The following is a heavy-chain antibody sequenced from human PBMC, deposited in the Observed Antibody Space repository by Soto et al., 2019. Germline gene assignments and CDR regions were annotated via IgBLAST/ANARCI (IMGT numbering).Heavy chain of an antibody. CDR2: IIPIFGTA. CDR3: ARHVPAAGYYYGMDA. Sequence: QVQLVQSGAEVKKPGSSVKVSCKASGGTFSSYAISWVRQAPGQGLEWMGGIIPIFGTANYAQKFQGRVTITADASTSTAYVERGSLRSGDTAVYSCARHVPAAGYYYGMDAWGQETTVTFS. D-gene: IGHD2-2*01. J-gene: IGHJ6*02. CDR1: GGTFSSYA. V-gene: IGHV1-69*12.